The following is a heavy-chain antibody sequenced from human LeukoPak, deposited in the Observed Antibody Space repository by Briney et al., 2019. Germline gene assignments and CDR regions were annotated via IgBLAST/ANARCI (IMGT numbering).Heavy chain of an antibody. CDR2: IYYSGRT. CDR1: GGSISSYY. D-gene: IGHD5-12*01. Sequence: ETLSLXCTVWGGSISSYYWSWVRQSPGKGVEWVGYIYYSGRTNYNPSLKSRVTISVDTSKNQLSLKLSSVTAADTAVYYCARLGYSGYDENWFDPWGQGTLVTVSS. V-gene: IGHV4-59*01. J-gene: IGHJ5*02. CDR3: ARLGYSGYDENWFDP.